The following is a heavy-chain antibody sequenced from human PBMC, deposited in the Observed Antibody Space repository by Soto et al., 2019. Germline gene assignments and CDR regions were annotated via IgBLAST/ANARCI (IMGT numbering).Heavy chain of an antibody. Sequence: HPGGSLRLSCAASGFTFSSHAMSWVRQAPGKGLEWVSAISGSGGSTYYADSVKGRFTISRDNSKNTLYLQMNSLRAEDTAVYYCAKDRLRSNRENIVATIRPFDYRGQGTLVTVSS. CDR1: GFTFSSHA. D-gene: IGHD5-12*01. V-gene: IGHV3-23*01. CDR2: ISGSGGST. J-gene: IGHJ4*02. CDR3: AKDRLRSNRENIVATIRPFDY.